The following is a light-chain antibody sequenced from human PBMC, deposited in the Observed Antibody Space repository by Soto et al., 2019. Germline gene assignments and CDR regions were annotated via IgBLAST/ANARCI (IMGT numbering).Light chain of an antibody. J-gene: IGKJ5*01. CDR1: QTIGSN. CDR3: QQYYNWPRT. Sequence: VLTQSPGTLSLSPGEKASLSCRASQTIGSNFLAWYQQKPGQAPRLLFYGASTGATGLPARFSGSGSGTEFTLTINILQAEDCAVYYCQQYYNWPRTFGQGTRLEI. CDR2: GAS. V-gene: IGKV3-15*01.